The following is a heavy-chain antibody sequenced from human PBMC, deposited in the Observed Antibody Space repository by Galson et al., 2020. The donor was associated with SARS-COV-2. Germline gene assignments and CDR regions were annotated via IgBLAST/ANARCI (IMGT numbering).Heavy chain of an antibody. Sequence: ASVTVSCKASGYTFTSYYMHWVRQAPGQGLEWMGIINPSGGSTSYAQKFQGRVTMTRDTSTSTVYMELSSLRSEDTAVYYCARGGSSSSGDYYYGMDVWGQGTTVTVSS. CDR3: ARGGSSSSGDYYYGMDV. D-gene: IGHD6-6*01. CDR1: GYTFTSYY. V-gene: IGHV1-46*01. J-gene: IGHJ6*02. CDR2: INPSGGST.